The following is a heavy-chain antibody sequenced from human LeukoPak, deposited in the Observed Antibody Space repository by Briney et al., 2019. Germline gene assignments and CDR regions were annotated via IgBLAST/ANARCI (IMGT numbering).Heavy chain of an antibody. CDR1: GGSISSGGYY. D-gene: IGHD2-2*01. CDR3: ARVLYCSSTSCYSSWFDP. CDR2: IYHSGST. V-gene: IGHV4-30-2*01. Sequence: SETLSLTCTVSGGSISSGGYYWSWIRQPPGKGLEWIGYIYHSGSTYYNPSLKGRVTISVDRSKNQFSLKLSSVTAADTAVYYCARVLYCSSTSCYSSWFDPWGQGTLVTVSS. J-gene: IGHJ5*02.